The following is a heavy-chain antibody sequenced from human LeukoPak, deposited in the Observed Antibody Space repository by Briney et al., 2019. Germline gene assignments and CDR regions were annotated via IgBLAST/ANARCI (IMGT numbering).Heavy chain of an antibody. CDR1: GFTFNSYA. J-gene: IGHJ4*02. Sequence: PGGSLRLACAASGFTFNSYAMTWVRQAPGKGLEWVSGISGSAGSTYYADSVKGRFTISRGNSKNTLYLQMNSLRAEDTAVYYCAKVYGPYYFDYWGQGTLVTVSS. CDR3: AKVYGPYYFDY. V-gene: IGHV3-23*01. D-gene: IGHD2-8*01. CDR2: ISGSAGST.